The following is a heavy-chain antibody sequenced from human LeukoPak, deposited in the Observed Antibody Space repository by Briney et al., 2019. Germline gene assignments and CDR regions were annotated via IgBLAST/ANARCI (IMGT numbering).Heavy chain of an antibody. CDR2: IYYSGST. CDR3: ARLLATIAAAGGGAEWFDP. V-gene: IGHV4-39*01. CDR1: GGSISSSSYY. Sequence: SETLSLTCTVSGGSISSSSYYWGWIRQPPGKGLEWIGSIYYSGSTYYNPSLKSRVTISVDTSKNQFSLKLSSVTAADTAVYYCARLLATIAAAGGGAEWFDPWGQGTLVTVSS. D-gene: IGHD6-13*01. J-gene: IGHJ5*02.